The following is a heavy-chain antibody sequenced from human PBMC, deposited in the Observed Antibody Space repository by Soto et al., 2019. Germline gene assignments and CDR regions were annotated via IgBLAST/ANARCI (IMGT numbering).Heavy chain of an antibody. J-gene: IGHJ4*02. CDR2: ITGDGDNT. D-gene: IGHD3-10*01. CDR1: GFTFSNYA. Sequence: EVQLLESGGGLVQPGGYLRLSCAASGFTFSNYAMSWVRQAPGKGLEWVSIITGDGDNTHYADSVKGRFTISRDNSKNTVYLQMNSLRAEDTAVYSCAKGYYGSGTNDYWGQGTLVTVSP. V-gene: IGHV3-23*01. CDR3: AKGYYGSGTNDY.